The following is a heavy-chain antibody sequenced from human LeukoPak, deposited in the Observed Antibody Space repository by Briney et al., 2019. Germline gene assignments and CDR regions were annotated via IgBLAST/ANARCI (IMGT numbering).Heavy chain of an antibody. CDR1: GFTCSGSG. D-gene: IGHD3-9*01. Sequence: GGSLRPSCAASGFTCSGSGMHWVRQAPGKVLEWVTFIEFNGSIKYYAASVKGRFTISRDNSKNTLYLQMNSLRPEDTAVYYCAKGGLTRWAFDFWGQGTMVTVSS. V-gene: IGHV3-30*02. CDR3: AKGGLTRWAFDF. J-gene: IGHJ3*01. CDR2: IEFNGSIK.